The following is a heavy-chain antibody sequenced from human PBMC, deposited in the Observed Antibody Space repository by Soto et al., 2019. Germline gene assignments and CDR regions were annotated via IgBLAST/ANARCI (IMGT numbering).Heavy chain of an antibody. CDR3: AKGRGGSGSLTPRVDF. D-gene: IGHD3-10*01. CDR2: ISGGGDTT. J-gene: IGHJ4*02. V-gene: IGHV3-23*01. Sequence: EVQLWESGGGLVQPGGSLRLSCAASGFTFNNYAMTWVRQAPGKGLEWVSAISGGGDTTSYADSVKGRFTVSREGSKNTLYLQMSSLRAEDTTLYYCAKGRGGSGSLTPRVDFWGQGTLVTVSS. CDR1: GFTFNNYA.